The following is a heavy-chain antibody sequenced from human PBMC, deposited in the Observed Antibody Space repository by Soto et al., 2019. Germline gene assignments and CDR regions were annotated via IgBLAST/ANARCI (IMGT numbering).Heavy chain of an antibody. CDR3: ARGHAPVIHSSFEI. CDR1: GFPFSSYG. Sequence: QMQLVESGGGVVQPGTSLRVSCEVSGFPFSSYGMHWVRQAPGKGLEWVGAMSSEGNRQAYGDSVRSRFSISRANSKNTLYLRMNSLRGDGTGVYYCARGHAPVIHSSFEIWGEGTVVTVSS. J-gene: IGHJ3*02. V-gene: IGHV3-30*03. CDR2: MSSEGNRQ.